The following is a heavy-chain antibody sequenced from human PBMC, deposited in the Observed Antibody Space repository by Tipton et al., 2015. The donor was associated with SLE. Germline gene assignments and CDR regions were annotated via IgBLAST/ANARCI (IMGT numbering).Heavy chain of an antibody. Sequence: TLSLTCAVYGGSFSSYYWSWIRQPPGKGLEWIGYIYYSGSTNYNPSLKSRVTISVDTSKNQFSLKLSSVTAADTAVYYCARERYSGEDAFDIWGQGTIVTVSS. CDR2: IYYSGST. CDR1: GGSFSSYY. CDR3: ARERYSGEDAFDI. V-gene: IGHV4-59*01. J-gene: IGHJ3*02. D-gene: IGHD1-26*01.